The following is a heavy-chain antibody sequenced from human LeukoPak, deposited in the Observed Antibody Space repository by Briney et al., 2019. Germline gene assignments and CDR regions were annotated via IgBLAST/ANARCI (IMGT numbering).Heavy chain of an antibody. CDR3: ARGEVVTASLPDYFYYYMDV. Sequence: GGSLRLSCAVSGLTFSNYWMSWVRQSPGKGLEWVSYITDSGSTIYYADSVKGRFTISRDNAKNSLFLQMNSLRAEDTAVYYCARGEVVTASLPDYFYYYMDVWGKGTTVTISS. D-gene: IGHD2-21*02. J-gene: IGHJ6*03. V-gene: IGHV3-48*04. CDR1: GLTFSNYW. CDR2: ITDSGSTI.